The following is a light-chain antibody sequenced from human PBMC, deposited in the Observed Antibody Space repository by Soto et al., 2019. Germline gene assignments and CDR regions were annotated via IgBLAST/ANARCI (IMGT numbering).Light chain of an antibody. Sequence: IQLTQSPSSLSASVGDRVTITCRASQGISTYLAWYQQKPRKAPKLLIYAASTLQSGVPSRFSGSGSGTDFTLTISSLQPEDFATYYCQQLNSYLITSGQ. V-gene: IGKV1-9*01. CDR2: AAS. CDR1: QGISTY. CDR3: QQLNSYLIT. J-gene: IGKJ5*01.